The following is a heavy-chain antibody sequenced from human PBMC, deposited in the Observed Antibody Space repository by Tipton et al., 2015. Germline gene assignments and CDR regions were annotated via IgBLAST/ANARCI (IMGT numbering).Heavy chain of an antibody. CDR3: VKDGYYYDDSGYSPLDY. CDR2: ISSNGYNT. CDR1: GFTFSRYA. J-gene: IGHJ4*02. Sequence: SLRLSCSASGFTFSRYAMNWVRQAPGKGLEYFSAISSNGYNTYYADSVKGRFTISRDNSKNTLNLQMSSLRPEDTAVYYCVKDGYYYDDSGYSPLDYWGQGTLVTVSS. D-gene: IGHD3-22*01. V-gene: IGHV3-64D*08.